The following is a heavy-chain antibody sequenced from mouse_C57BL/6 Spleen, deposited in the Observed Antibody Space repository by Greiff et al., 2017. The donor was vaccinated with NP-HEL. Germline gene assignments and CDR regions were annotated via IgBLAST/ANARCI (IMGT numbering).Heavy chain of an antibody. CDR2: ISSGSSTI. CDR3: ANQWFLYAMDY. J-gene: IGHJ4*01. CDR1: GFTFSDYG. V-gene: IGHV5-17*01. Sequence: EVKLVESGGGLVKPGGSLKLSCAASGFTFSDYGMHWVRQAPVKGLEWVAYISSGSSTIYYADTVKGRFTISRDNAKNTLFLQMTSLRSEDTAMYYCANQWFLYAMDYWGQGTSVTVSS. D-gene: IGHD2-2*01.